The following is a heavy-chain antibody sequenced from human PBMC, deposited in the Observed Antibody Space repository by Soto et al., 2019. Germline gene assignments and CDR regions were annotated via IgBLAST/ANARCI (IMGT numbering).Heavy chain of an antibody. CDR3: ARDNLQGYYDFSS. Sequence: QVQLVQSGAEVKKPGSSVKVSCKASGGTFSSYAISWVRQSHGQGLEWMGGIIPIFGTANYAQKFQGRVTITADESTSTAYMELSSLRSEDTAVYYCARDNLQGYYDFSSWGQGTLVTVSS. CDR1: GGTFSSYA. CDR2: IIPIFGTA. D-gene: IGHD3-3*01. J-gene: IGHJ5*02. V-gene: IGHV1-69*01.